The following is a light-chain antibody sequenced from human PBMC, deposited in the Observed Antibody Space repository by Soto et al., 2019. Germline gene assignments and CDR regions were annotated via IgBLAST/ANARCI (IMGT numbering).Light chain of an antibody. CDR1: QSISSY. CDR2: AAS. CDR3: QQSYSPLIT. J-gene: IGKJ5*01. V-gene: IGKV1-39*01. Sequence: IEMTQSPYSLSSSVGDIFTITCRASQSISSYLDWYQQKPGKTPKLLIYAASSLQSGVPSRFSGSGSGTDYTLTISSLQPEDFATYYCQQSYSPLITFGQGTRLEIK.